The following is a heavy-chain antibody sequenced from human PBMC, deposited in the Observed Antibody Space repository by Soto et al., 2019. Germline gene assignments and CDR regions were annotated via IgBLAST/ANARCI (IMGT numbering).Heavy chain of an antibody. D-gene: IGHD3-10*01. Sequence: QVQLVESGGGVVQPGRSLRLSCAASGFTFSSYGMHWVRQAPGKGLEWVAVIWYDGSNKYYADSVKGRFTISRDNSKNXLYLQMNSLRAEDTAVYYCARGGRRITTMMEGFDPWGQGTLVTVSS. CDR3: ARGGRRITTMMEGFDP. CDR1: GFTFSSYG. V-gene: IGHV3-33*01. J-gene: IGHJ5*02. CDR2: IWYDGSNK.